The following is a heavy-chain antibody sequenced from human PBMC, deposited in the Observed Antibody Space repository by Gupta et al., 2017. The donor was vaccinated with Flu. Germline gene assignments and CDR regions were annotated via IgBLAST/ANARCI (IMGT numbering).Heavy chain of an antibody. CDR3: AREVVPAVGYYYYYMDV. CDR2: ISAYNGNT. CDR1: G. J-gene: IGHJ6*03. V-gene: IGHV1-18*01. D-gene: IGHD2-2*01. Sequence: GISWVRQAPGQGLEWMGWISAYNGNTNYAQKLQGRVTMTTDTSTSTAYMELRSLRSDDTAVYYCAREVVPAVGYYYYYMDVWGKGTTVTVSS.